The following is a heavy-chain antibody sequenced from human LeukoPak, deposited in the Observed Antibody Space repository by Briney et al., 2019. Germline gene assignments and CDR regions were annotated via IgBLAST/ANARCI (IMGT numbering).Heavy chain of an antibody. V-gene: IGHV4-34*01. Sequence: SETLSLTCAVYGGSFSGYYWSWIRQPPGKGLEWIGEINHSGSTNYNPSLKSRVTISVDTSKKQFSLKLSSVTAADTAVYYCARSFYSGYEGNPGHWGQGTLVTVSS. CDR2: INHSGST. D-gene: IGHD5-12*01. CDR3: ARSFYSGYEGNPGH. CDR1: GGSFSGYY. J-gene: IGHJ4*02.